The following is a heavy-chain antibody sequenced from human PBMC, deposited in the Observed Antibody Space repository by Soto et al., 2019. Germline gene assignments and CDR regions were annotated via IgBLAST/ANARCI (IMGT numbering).Heavy chain of an antibody. J-gene: IGHJ4*02. CDR3: ARGRNDFWSGNYTGYFDY. CDR2: IIPLFGTA. Sequence: SAKVSCEDSGGTYGSCSISWVRQATGQGLEWMGGIIPLFGTANNAQKFQGRVSITADESTSTVYMELSSLRSEDTAVYYCARGRNDFWSGNYTGYFDYWGQGTLVTV. V-gene: IGHV1-69*13. CDR1: GGTYGSCS. D-gene: IGHD3-3*01.